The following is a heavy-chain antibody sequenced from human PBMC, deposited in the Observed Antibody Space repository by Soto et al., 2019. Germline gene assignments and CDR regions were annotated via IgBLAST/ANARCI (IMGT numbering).Heavy chain of an antibody. V-gene: IGHV5-51*01. D-gene: IGHD3-10*01. CDR3: ARVRILSGLFRSFDY. CDR1: GYRFTSCW. CDR2: GYVDDSDT. J-gene: IGHJ4*02. Sequence: GESLKISCEYSGYRFTSCWIALVREMPGKGVEWVGIGYVDDSDTKYSPSFEGQGTISADTSLNRASLKRTSLRASDTAMYYCARVRILSGLFRSFDYWGQGTQVTVSS.